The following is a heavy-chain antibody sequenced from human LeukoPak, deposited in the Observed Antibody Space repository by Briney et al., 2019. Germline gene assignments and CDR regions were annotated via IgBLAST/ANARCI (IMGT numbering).Heavy chain of an antibody. CDR1: GFTFSDYA. V-gene: IGHV3-23*01. D-gene: IGHD6-13*01. CDR2: VSSNDRRA. CDR3: AKDKYSPVRSMSEAAYYFDF. J-gene: IGHJ4*02. Sequence: GGSLRLSCVASGFTFSDYAMNWVRQAPGKGLEWVSGVSSNDRRAYYADSVKGRFTISRDDSKNTLSLQMNSLRAEDTAVYHCAKDKYSPVRSMSEAAYYFDFWGPGTLVTVSS.